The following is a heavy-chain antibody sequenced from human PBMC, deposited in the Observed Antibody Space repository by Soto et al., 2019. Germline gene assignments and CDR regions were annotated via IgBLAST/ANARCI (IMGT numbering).Heavy chain of an antibody. V-gene: IGHV1-3*01. Sequence: ASVKVSCKASGYTFTSYAMHWVRQAPGQRLEWMGWFNAGNGNTKYSQKFQGRVAFTRDTSASTAYMELSSLRSEDTAVYYCASKGFRIGDYGTDVWGQGTTVTVSS. CDR2: FNAGNGNT. D-gene: IGHD1-26*01. CDR3: ASKGFRIGDYGTDV. CDR1: GYTFTSYA. J-gene: IGHJ6*02.